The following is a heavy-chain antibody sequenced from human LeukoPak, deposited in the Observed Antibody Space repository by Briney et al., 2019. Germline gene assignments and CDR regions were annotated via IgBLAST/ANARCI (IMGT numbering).Heavy chain of an antibody. CDR1: GYSFTSYW. D-gene: IGHD4-23*01. CDR2: IYPGDSDT. V-gene: IGHV5-51*01. J-gene: IGHJ3*02. Sequence: GESLKISCKGSGYSFTSYWIGWVRQMPGKGLEWMGIIYPGDSDTRYSPSFQGQVTISADKSISTAYLQWGSLKASDTAMYYCARHPVYGGRVDAFDIWGQGTMVTVSS. CDR3: ARHPVYGGRVDAFDI.